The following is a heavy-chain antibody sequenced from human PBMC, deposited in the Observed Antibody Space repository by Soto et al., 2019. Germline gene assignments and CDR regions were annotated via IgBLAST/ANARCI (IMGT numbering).Heavy chain of an antibody. CDR1: CDFMNSADYS. D-gene: IGHD3-22*01. CDR3: ASQVVVTSYYLDY. CDR2: IHHIVNT. J-gene: IGHJ4*02. Sequence: SETLSLTCVVSCDFMNSADYSWAWIRQPRGKGLGWIGYIHHIVNTYSSPALRSRLTMSVDRSKNQFSLKLSSVTATDTAIYYCASQVVVTSYYLDYGGPGTLVPVSS. V-gene: IGHV4-30-2*01.